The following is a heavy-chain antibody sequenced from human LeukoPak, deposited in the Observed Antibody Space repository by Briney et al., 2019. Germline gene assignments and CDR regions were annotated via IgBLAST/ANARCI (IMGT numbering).Heavy chain of an antibody. V-gene: IGHV3-23*01. Sequence: SVKGRFTISRDNSENTLYLQMNSLRVEDTAIYYCARGQHYYDSSGYYYEGVGYFDYWGQGTLVTVSS. CDR3: ARGQHYYDSSGYYYEGVGYFDY. D-gene: IGHD3-22*01. J-gene: IGHJ4*02.